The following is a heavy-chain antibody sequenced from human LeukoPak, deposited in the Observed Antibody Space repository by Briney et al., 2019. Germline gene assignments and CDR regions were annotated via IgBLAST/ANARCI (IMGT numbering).Heavy chain of an antibody. J-gene: IGHJ3*02. Sequence: GGSLRLSCAASGFTLSSYEMNWVRQAPGKGLEWVSYVSSSGGGMLYADSVKGRFTISRDNAKNSLSLQMSSLRVEDTAVYYCARDLYGSGCDAFDIWGQGTVVTVSS. CDR2: VSSSGGGM. CDR3: ARDLYGSGCDAFDI. V-gene: IGHV3-48*03. D-gene: IGHD3-10*01. CDR1: GFTLSSYE.